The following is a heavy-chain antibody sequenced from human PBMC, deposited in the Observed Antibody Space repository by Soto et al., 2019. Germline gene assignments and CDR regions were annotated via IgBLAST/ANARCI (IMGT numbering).Heavy chain of an antibody. D-gene: IGHD3-3*01. Sequence: PSETLSLTCTVSGGSITSYYWSWIRQPAGKGLEWIGRTYVTGDSNYSPSLKSRVTMSLDTSKNQFFLKLSSATAADTAVYYCASDMRVFGGMDVWGRGTTVTVSS. V-gene: IGHV4-4*07. CDR2: TYVTGDS. CDR1: GGSITSYY. CDR3: ASDMRVFGGMDV. J-gene: IGHJ6*02.